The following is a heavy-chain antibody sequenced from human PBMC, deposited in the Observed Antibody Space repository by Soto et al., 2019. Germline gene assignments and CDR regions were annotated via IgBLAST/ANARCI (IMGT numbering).Heavy chain of an antibody. Sequence: AETLSLTCAVYGGSFSGYYWSWIRQPPGKGLEWIGEINHSGSTNYNLSLKSRVTISVDTSKNQFSLKLSSVTAADTAVYYCAETRGDGYSYGWRVCEYWGKGKMVNVSA. CDR3: AETRGDGYSYGWRVCEY. CDR1: GGSFSGYY. J-gene: IGHJ4*02. CDR2: INHSGST. V-gene: IGHV4-34*01. D-gene: IGHD5-18*01.